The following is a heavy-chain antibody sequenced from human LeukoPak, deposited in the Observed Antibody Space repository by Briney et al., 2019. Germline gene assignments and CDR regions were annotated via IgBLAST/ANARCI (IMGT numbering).Heavy chain of an antibody. CDR1: GYTFTSYD. CDR3: ARGEQWLVYFHYYYYMDV. Sequence: GASAKVSCKASGYTFTSYDINWVRQATGQGLEWMGWMNPNSGNTGYAQKFQGRVTMTRNTSISTAYMELSSLRSEDTAVYYCARGEQWLVYFHYYYYMDVWGKGTTVTVSS. J-gene: IGHJ6*03. D-gene: IGHD6-19*01. V-gene: IGHV1-8*01. CDR2: MNPNSGNT.